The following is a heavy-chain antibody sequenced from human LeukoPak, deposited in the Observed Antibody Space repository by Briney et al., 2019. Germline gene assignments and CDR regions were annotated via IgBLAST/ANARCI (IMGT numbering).Heavy chain of an antibody. Sequence: ASVKVSCKASGYTFTSYGIGWVRQAPGQGLEWMGWINPNSGGTNYAQNFQGRVTMTRDTSINTAYMELSRLTSDDTAVYYCTRGTGSSWFDPWGQGTLVTVSS. V-gene: IGHV1-2*02. CDR3: TRGTGSSWFDP. CDR1: GYTFTSYG. J-gene: IGHJ5*02. D-gene: IGHD3-10*01. CDR2: INPNSGGT.